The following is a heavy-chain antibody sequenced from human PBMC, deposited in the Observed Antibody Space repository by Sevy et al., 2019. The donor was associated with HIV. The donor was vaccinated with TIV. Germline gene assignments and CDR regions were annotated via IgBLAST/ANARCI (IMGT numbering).Heavy chain of an antibody. J-gene: IGHJ3*02. V-gene: IGHV1-8*03. CDR2: MNPNSGNT. Sequence: ASVKVSCKASGYTFTSYDINWVRQATGQGLEWMGWMNPNSGNTAYAQKFQGRFTIARNTSMSTAYTELSSLRSEDTAVYYCARSISMVRGVIINHDAFDIWGQGTMVTVSS. CDR3: ARSISMVRGVIINHDAFDI. CDR1: GYTFTSYD. D-gene: IGHD3-10*01.